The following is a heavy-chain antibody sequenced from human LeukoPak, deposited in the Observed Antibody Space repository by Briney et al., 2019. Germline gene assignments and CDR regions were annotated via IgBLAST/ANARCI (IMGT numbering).Heavy chain of an antibody. CDR2: IIPIYGTA. CDR3: ARVTISGVGPRLTEGSFDY. CDR1: GGTFSSYA. Sequence: ASVKVSCKASGGTFSSYAITWVRQAPGQGLEWMGGIIPIYGTANYAQKFQGRVTITADESTYTAYMELSSLRSEDTAVYYCARVTISGVGPRLTEGSFDYWGQGTLVTVSS. V-gene: IGHV1-69*13. D-gene: IGHD3-3*01. J-gene: IGHJ4*02.